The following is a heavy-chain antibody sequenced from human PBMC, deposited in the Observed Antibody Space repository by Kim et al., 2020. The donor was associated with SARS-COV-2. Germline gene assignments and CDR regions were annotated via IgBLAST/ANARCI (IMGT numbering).Heavy chain of an antibody. J-gene: IGHJ3*02. CDR1: GFTFSSYG. D-gene: IGHD6-19*01. V-gene: IGHV3-33*01. CDR3: ARDRPEIKWPSSGWSAGAFDI. Sequence: GGSLRLSCAASGFTFSSYGMHWVRQAPGKGLEWVAVIWYDGSNKYYADSVKGRFTISRDNSKNTLYLQMNSLRAEDTAVYYCARDRPEIKWPSSGWSAGAFDIWGQGTMVTVSS. CDR2: IWYDGSNK.